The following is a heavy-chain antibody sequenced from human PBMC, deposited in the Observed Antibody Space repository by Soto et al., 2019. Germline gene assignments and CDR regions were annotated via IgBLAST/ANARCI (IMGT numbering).Heavy chain of an antibody. Sequence: QLVESGGGLVKPGGALRLSCAASGFTCKNAWMSLVRQAPGKGLEWVGRIKTQADAGTTDYAAHVKGRFTISRDDSNNTLYLQSNSLKNEDTALYFCTTDGATIFFDPRGNRNLVTVAS. V-gene: IGHV3-15*01. J-gene: IGHJ5*02. CDR1: GFTCKNAW. CDR2: IKTQADAGTT. D-gene: IGHD3-10*02. CDR3: TTDGATIFFDP.